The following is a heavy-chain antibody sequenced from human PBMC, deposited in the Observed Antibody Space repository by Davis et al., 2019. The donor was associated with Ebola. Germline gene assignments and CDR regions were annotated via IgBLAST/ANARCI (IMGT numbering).Heavy chain of an antibody. D-gene: IGHD3-9*01. V-gene: IGHV3-23*01. CDR1: GFTFSSEA. CDR2: ISGSGDTT. CDR3: AAMTGYGDGFDY. Sequence: GESLKISCADSGFTFSSEAMSWVRQAPGKGLEWVSAISGSGDTTYYAESVKGRFIISRDNAKNSLYLQMTDLRDEDTAVYYCAAMTGYGDGFDYWGQGTSVTV. J-gene: IGHJ4*02.